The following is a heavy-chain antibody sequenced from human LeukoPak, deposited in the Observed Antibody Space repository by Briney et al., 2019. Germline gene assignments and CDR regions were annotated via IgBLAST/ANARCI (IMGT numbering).Heavy chain of an antibody. D-gene: IGHD5-18*01. V-gene: IGHV3-30-3*01. J-gene: IGHJ4*02. CDR2: ISYDGSNK. Sequence: GGSLRLSCAASGFTFSSYAMHWVRQAPGKGLEWVAVISYDGSNKYYADSVKGRFTISRDNSKNTLYLQMNSLRAEDTAVYYCAREPNVDTAMVYFDYWGQGTLVTVSS. CDR1: GFTFSSYA. CDR3: AREPNVDTAMVYFDY.